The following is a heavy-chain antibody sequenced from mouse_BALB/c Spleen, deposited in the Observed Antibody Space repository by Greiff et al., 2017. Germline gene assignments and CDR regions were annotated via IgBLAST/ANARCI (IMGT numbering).Heavy chain of an antibody. D-gene: IGHD2-1*01. CDR2: ISSGGSYT. J-gene: IGHJ2*01. CDR1: GFTFSSYG. Sequence: DVMLVESGGDLVKPGGSLKLSCAASGFTFSSYGMSWVRQTPDKRLEWVATISSGGSYTYYPDSVKGRFTISRDNAKNTLYLQMSSLKSEDTAMYYCARQKYGNYEFDYWGQGTTLTVSS. CDR3: ARQKYGNYEFDY. V-gene: IGHV5-6*02.